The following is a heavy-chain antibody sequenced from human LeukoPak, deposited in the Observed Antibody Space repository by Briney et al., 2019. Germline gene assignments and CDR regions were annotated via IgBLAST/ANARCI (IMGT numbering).Heavy chain of an antibody. J-gene: IGHJ4*02. CDR2: ISSSSYI. CDR1: GFTFSSYS. CDR3: ATSRGTTGTTIFDY. D-gene: IGHD1-7*01. V-gene: IGHV3-21*01. Sequence: PGGSLRLSCAASGFTFSSYSMNWVRQAPGKGLEWVSSISSSSYIYYADSVKGRSTISRDNAKNSLYLQMNSLRAEDTAVYYCATSRGTTGTTIFDYWGQGTLVTVSS.